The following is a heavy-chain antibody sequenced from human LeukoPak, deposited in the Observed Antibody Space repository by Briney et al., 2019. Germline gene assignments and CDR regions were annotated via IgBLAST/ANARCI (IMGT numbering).Heavy chain of an antibody. CDR1: GFAFSTYA. J-gene: IGHJ4*02. CDR3: AKGAEAGNWRIDY. V-gene: IGHV3-23*01. Sequence: GGSLRLSCAASGFAFSTYAMSWVRQAPGKGLEGVSAISGSGGSAYYADSVKGRFTISRDNSKNTLSLQMNSLRAEDTAVYYCAKGAEAGNWRIDYWGQGTLVTVSS. CDR2: ISGSGGSA. D-gene: IGHD6-19*01.